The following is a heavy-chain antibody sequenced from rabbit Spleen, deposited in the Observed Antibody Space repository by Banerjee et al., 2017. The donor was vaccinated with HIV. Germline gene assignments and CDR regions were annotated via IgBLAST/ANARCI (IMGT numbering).Heavy chain of an antibody. CDR2: IDPLFAST. J-gene: IGHJ4*01. Sequence: QSLEESGGDLVKPGASLTLSCTASGFDFSAYGVSWVRQAPGKGLEWIGYIDPLFASTYYASWVNGRFSISRENTQNTVYLKLNSLTAADTATYFCLRDRADIGGDYGPYYFDFWGQGTLVTVS. D-gene: IGHD2-1*01. CDR3: LRDRADIGGDYGPYYFDF. V-gene: IGHV1S7*01. CDR1: GFDFSAYG.